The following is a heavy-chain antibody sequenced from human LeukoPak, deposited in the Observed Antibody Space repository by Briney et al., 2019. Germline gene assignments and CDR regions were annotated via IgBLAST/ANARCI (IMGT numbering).Heavy chain of an antibody. Sequence: GGSLRLSCAASGFTFSSYSMNWVRQAPGKGLEWVSSISSSSSYIYYADSVKGRFTISRDNAKNSLYLQMNSLRAEDTAVYYCARLSSSGWDDAFDIWGQGTMVTVSS. V-gene: IGHV3-21*01. J-gene: IGHJ3*02. CDR2: ISSSSSYI. CDR1: GFTFSSYS. CDR3: ARLSSSGWDDAFDI. D-gene: IGHD6-19*01.